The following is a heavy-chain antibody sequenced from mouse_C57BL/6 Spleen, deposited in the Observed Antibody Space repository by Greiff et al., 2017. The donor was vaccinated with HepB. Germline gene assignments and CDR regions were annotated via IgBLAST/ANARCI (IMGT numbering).Heavy chain of an antibody. Sequence: VQLQQSGPELVKPGASVKIPCKASGYTFTDYNMDWVKQSHGKSLEWIGDINPNNGGTIYNQKFKGKATLTVDKSSSTAYMELRSLTSEDTAVYYCARSPPPITTVPLYFDYWGQGTTLTVSS. D-gene: IGHD1-1*01. J-gene: IGHJ2*01. CDR3: ARSPPPITTVPLYFDY. CDR2: INPNNGGT. V-gene: IGHV1-18*01. CDR1: GYTFTDYN.